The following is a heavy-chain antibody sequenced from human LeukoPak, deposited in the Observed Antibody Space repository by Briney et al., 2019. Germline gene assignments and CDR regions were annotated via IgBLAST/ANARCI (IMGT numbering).Heavy chain of an antibody. CDR3: ARDGGSGWYVVYYFDY. CDR2: ISYDGSNK. V-gene: IGHV3-30-3*01. CDR1: GFTFSSYT. Sequence: WGSLTLSCAASGFTFSSYTMQWVAHAPGKGLEGVAVISYDGSNKYYEHSVKGRFTISRDNSKKTLYLQMSSLRAEDTAVYYCARDGGSGWYVVYYFDYWGQGILVTVSS. D-gene: IGHD6-19*01. J-gene: IGHJ4*02.